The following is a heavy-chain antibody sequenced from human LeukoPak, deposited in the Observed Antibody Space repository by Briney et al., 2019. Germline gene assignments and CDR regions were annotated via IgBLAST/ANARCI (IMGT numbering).Heavy chain of an antibody. J-gene: IGHJ4*02. CDR1: GFTFSSYA. CDR3: ARVQGSGWYDY. D-gene: IGHD6-19*01. CDR2: ISSNGGST. V-gene: IGHV3-64*02. Sequence: GGSLRLSCAASGFTFSSYAMHWVRQAPWKGLEYVSAISSNGGSTYYADSVKGRFTISRDNSKNTLYLQMGSLRAEDMAVYYCARVQGSGWYDYWGQGTLVTVSS.